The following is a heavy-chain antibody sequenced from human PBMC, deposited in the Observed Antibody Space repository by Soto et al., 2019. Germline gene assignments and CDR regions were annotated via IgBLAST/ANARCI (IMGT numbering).Heavy chain of an antibody. CDR2: IYPGDSDT. Sequence: GESLKISCKGSGYTFPSYWVGWVRQMPGKGLEWMGIIYPGDSDTRYSPSFQGQVTISADKSISTAYLQWSSLKASDTAMYYCARSVLMDYYDSSGYPDYWGQGTLVTVSS. CDR3: ARSVLMDYYDSSGYPDY. J-gene: IGHJ4*02. CDR1: GYTFPSYW. D-gene: IGHD3-22*01. V-gene: IGHV5-51*01.